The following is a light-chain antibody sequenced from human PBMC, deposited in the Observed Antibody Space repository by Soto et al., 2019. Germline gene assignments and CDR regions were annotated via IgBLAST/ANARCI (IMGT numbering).Light chain of an antibody. Sequence: QSALTQPASVSGSPGQSINISCTGTSSDVGGYNYVSWYQQHPGKAPKLMIYEVSNRPSGVSNRFSGSKSGNTASLTISGLQAEDEADYYCSSYTSSSTPLVVFGGGTKLTVL. V-gene: IGLV2-14*01. CDR3: SSYTSSSTPLVV. CDR1: SSDVGGYNY. J-gene: IGLJ2*01. CDR2: EVS.